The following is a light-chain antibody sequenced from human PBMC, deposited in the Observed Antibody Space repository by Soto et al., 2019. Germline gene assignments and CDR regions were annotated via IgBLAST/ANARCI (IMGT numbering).Light chain of an antibody. CDR1: QKINNN. CDR2: AVS. Sequence: MTQSADTLSVSPGESATPSSRASQKINNNFALYQQRPGQAPRLLIYAVSTRDTGIPARFSGSGSGTEFTLTISSLRSEDFAVYYCQQYNNWPLTFGGGTKVDIK. J-gene: IGKJ4*01. V-gene: IGKV3-15*01. CDR3: QQYNNWPLT.